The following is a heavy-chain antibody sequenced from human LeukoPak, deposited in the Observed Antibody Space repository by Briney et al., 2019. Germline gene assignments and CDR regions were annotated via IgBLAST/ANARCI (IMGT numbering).Heavy chain of an antibody. J-gene: IGHJ5*01. CDR1: GGSISNSLYY. V-gene: IGHV4-39*01. CDR3: ARRLRGFDS. D-gene: IGHD5-12*01. Sequence: PSETLSLTCTVSGGSISNSLYYWGWTRQPPGKGLKWIGSIYYNGDTYYNTSLKSRVTVSIDTPKNQFSLKLSSVTAADTALYYCARRLRGFDSWGQGTLVTVSS. CDR2: IYYNGDT.